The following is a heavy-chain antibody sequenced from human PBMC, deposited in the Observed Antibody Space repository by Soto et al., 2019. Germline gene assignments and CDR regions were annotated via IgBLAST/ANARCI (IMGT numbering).Heavy chain of an antibody. CDR2: ISRSSSVI. J-gene: IGHJ1*01. V-gene: IGHV3-48*01. CDR3: AKDVHYDIVTGIEYFHH. D-gene: IGHD3-9*01. Sequence: PGGSLRLSCATSGFILSDCAMNWVRQAPGKGLEWVSCISRSSSVINYADSVKGRFTISRDNSKNTLFLQMNSLRGEDTAVYYCAKDVHYDIVTGIEYFHHWAQGTLVTVSS. CDR1: GFILSDCA.